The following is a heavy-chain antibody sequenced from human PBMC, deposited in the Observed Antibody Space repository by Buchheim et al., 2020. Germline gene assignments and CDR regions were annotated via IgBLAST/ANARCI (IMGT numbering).Heavy chain of an antibody. Sequence: EVQLVESGGHSVQPGGSLRLSCVATGFTFTNYVMNWVRQSPGKGLEWVAVINGRGNTTYYPDSVKGRFTISRDNSKNTVHLQMSSLTAADTALYYCVKDWGSGRMYFDHWGQGT. CDR2: INGRGNTT. D-gene: IGHD3-10*01. J-gene: IGHJ1*01. CDR3: VKDWGSGRMYFDH. CDR1: GFTFTNYV. V-gene: IGHV3-23*04.